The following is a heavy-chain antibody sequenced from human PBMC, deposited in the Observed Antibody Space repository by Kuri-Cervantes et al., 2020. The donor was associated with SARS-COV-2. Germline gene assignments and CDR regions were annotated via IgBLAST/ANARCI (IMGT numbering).Heavy chain of an antibody. D-gene: IGHD6-19*01. V-gene: IGHV1-8*01. Sequence: ASVKVSCKASGYTFTSYDINWVRQATGQGLEWMGWMNPNSGNTGYAQKFQGRVTMTRNTSISTAYMELSSLRSEDTAVYYCARRGSGWGYDYYYGMDVWGQGTTVTVSS. CDR2: MNPNSGNT. CDR1: GYTFTSYD. J-gene: IGHJ6*02. CDR3: ARRGSGWGYDYYYGMDV.